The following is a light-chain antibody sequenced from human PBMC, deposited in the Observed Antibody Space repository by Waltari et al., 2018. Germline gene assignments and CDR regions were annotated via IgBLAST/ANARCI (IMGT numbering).Light chain of an antibody. Sequence: DIQMTQSPSSLSASVGDRVTITCQASQDISNYLNWYQQKPGKAPKLLIYDASNLETGVPSRFSGSGSGTDFTFTISSLQPEDIAVYYCQQHRTWPLTFGGGTKVEIK. CDR3: QQHRTWPLT. J-gene: IGKJ4*01. V-gene: IGKV1-33*01. CDR2: DAS. CDR1: QDISNY.